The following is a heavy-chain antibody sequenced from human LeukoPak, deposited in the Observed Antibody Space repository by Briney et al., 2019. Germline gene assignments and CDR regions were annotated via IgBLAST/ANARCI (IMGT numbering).Heavy chain of an antibody. CDR3: ARTGSGSFDY. D-gene: IGHD3-10*01. J-gene: IGHJ4*02. CDR1: GGSFSGYY. V-gene: IGHV4-34*01. CDR2: INHRGST. Sequence: SETLSLTCAVYGGSFSGYYWSWIRQPPGRGLEWIGEINHRGSTNYNPSLKSRVTISVDTSKNQFSLKLSSVTAADTAVYYCARTGSGSFDYWGQGTLVTVSS.